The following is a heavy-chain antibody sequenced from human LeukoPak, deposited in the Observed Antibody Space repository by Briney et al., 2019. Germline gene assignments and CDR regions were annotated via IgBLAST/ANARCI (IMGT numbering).Heavy chain of an antibody. V-gene: IGHV4-59*08. D-gene: IGHD6-19*01. CDR2: IYYRGSP. Sequence: SETLSLTCSVSGGSISSYYWSWIRQPPGEGLEWIGYIYYRGSPIYNPSLKSRATISLDSSKNQFSLKLSSVTAADTAVYYCARHGSDWSLDYWGQGTLVTVSS. CDR1: GGSISSYY. CDR3: ARHGSDWSLDY. J-gene: IGHJ4*02.